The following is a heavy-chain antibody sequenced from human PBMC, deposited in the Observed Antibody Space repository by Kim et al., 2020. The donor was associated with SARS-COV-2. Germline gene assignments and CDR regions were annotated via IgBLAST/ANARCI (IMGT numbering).Heavy chain of an antibody. CDR2: INHSGST. J-gene: IGHJ6*01. Sequence: SETLSLTCAVYGGSFSGYYWSWIRQPPGKGLEWIGEINHSGSTNYNPSLKSRVTISVDTSKNQFSLKLSSVTAADTAVYYCARMRSSMVRGVTSSSHYY. D-gene: IGHD3-10*01. V-gene: IGHV4-34*01. CDR3: ARMRSSMVRGVTSSSHYY. CDR1: GGSFSGYY.